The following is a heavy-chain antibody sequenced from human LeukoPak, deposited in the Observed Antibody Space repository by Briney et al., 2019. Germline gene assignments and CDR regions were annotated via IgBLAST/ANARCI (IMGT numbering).Heavy chain of an antibody. V-gene: IGHV1-18*01. CDR3: ARESGSYYTDYYHYMDV. D-gene: IGHD1-26*01. J-gene: IGHJ6*03. Sequence: ASVKVSCKASGYTFTSYGISWVRQAPGQGLEWMGWISAYDGNTNFAQNLQGRVTMTTDTSTSTAYVELRSLRSDDTAVYYCARESGSYYTDYYHYMDVWGKGTTVTVSS. CDR2: ISAYDGNT. CDR1: GYTFTSYG.